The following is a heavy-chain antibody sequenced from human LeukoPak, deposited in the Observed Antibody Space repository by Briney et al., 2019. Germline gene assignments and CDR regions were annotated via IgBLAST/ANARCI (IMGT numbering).Heavy chain of an antibody. CDR2: ISGSGSNT. J-gene: IGHJ4*02. D-gene: IGHD2-21*01. CDR1: GFTVGSNY. CDR3: ARLVARYFDY. Sequence: GGSLRLSCAASGFTVGSNYMSWVRQAPGKGLEWVSTISGSGSNTHYADSVKGRFTISRDNYKDTLYMQMNSLRVEDTAVYYCARLVARYFDYWGQGTLVTVSS. V-gene: IGHV3-23*01.